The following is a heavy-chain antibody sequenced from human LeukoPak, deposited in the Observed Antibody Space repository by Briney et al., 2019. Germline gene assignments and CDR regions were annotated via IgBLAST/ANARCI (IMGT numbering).Heavy chain of an antibody. Sequence: PGGSLRLACTASGFPFIEYSMNWVRQVPGKGLEWISYIGIDSGNTKYADSVRGRFNISADKAKNSLYLQMNSLRVEDTAVYYCARDQNYAFDNWGQGTLVSVAS. V-gene: IGHV3-48*01. J-gene: IGHJ4*02. CDR3: ARDQNYAFDN. D-gene: IGHD1-7*01. CDR2: IGIDSGNT. CDR1: GFPFIEYS.